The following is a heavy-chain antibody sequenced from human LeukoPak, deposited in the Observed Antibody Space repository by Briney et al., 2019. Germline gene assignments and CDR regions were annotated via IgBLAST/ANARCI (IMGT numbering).Heavy chain of an antibody. CDR1: GGSFSGYY. CDR2: INHSGST. V-gene: IGHV4-34*01. Sequence: PSETLSLTCAVYGGSFSGYYWSWIRQPPGKGLEWIGEINHSGSTNYNPSLKSRVTISVDTSKNQFSLKLSSVTAADTAVYYCARGINSSGGSCFFDYWGQGTLVTVSS. J-gene: IGHJ4*02. CDR3: ARGINSSGGSCFFDY. D-gene: IGHD2-15*01.